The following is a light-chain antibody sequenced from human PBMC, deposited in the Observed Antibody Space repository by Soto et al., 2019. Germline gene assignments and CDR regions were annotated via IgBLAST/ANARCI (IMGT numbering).Light chain of an antibody. CDR2: EVS. V-gene: IGLV2-14*01. CDR1: SSDVGGYNY. CDR3: SSYTPSRTLV. Sequence: QSVLTQPASVSGSPGQSITISCTGTSSDVGGYNYVSWYQQHPGKVPKLMIFEVSNRPSGVSNRFSGSKSGNTASLTISGLQAEDEADYYCSSYTPSRTLVFGPGTKVTVL. J-gene: IGLJ1*01.